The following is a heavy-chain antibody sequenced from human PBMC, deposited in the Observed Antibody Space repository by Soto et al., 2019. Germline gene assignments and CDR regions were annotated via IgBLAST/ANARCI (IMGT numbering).Heavy chain of an antibody. CDR3: ARGPGYYDFWSGYVY. CDR1: GFTFSSYD. D-gene: IGHD3-3*01. J-gene: IGHJ4*02. V-gene: IGHV3-13*01. CDR2: IGTAGDT. Sequence: GGSLRLSCAASGFTFSSYDMHWVRQATGKGLEWVSAIGTAGDTYYPGSVKGRFTVSRENAKNSLYPQMNSLRAEDTAVYYCARGPGYYDFWSGYVYWGQGTLVTVSS.